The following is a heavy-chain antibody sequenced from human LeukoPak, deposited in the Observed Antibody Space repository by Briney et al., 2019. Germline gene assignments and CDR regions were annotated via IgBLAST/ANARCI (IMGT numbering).Heavy chain of an antibody. CDR1: GFTFSSYG. CDR2: IWYDGSNK. V-gene: IGHV3-33*01. D-gene: IGHD6-13*01. CDR3: AGIWGPSSSWPWGFDY. Sequence: GGSLRLSCAASGFTFSSYGMHWVRQAPGKGLEWVAVIWYDGSNKYYADSVKGRFTISRDNSKNTLYLQMNILRADDTAVYYCAGIWGPSSSWPWGFDYWGQGTLVTVSS. J-gene: IGHJ4*02.